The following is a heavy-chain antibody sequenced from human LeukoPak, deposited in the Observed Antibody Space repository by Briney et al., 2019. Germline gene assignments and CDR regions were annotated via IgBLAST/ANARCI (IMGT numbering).Heavy chain of an antibody. CDR2: ISGSGGST. CDR1: GFTFSSYA. D-gene: IGHD5-12*01. J-gene: IGHJ4*02. Sequence: TGGSLRLSCAASGFTFSSYAMSWVRQAPGKGLEWVSAISGSGGSTYYADSVKGRFTISRDNSKNTLYLQMNSLRAEDTAVYYCAKEERDYSGYDLFDYWGQGTLVTVSS. CDR3: AKEERDYSGYDLFDY. V-gene: IGHV3-23*01.